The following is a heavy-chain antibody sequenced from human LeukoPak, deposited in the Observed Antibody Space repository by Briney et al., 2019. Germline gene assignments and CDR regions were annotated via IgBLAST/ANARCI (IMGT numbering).Heavy chain of an antibody. CDR3: AREGWEGANAFDI. J-gene: IGHJ3*02. D-gene: IGHD1-26*01. CDR2: IIPMFGTP. CDR1: GDTFSNYA. Sequence: SVKVSCKASGDTFSNYAISWVRQAPGQGLEWMGSIIPMFGTPNNAQKFQDRVTITADKSTNTAYMEVSSLRSEDTAVYYCAREGWEGANAFDIWGQGTMVTVSS. V-gene: IGHV1-69*06.